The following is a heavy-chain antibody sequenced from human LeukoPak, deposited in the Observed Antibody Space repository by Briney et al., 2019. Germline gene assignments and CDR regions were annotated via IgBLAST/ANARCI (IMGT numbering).Heavy chain of an antibody. J-gene: IGHJ3*02. Sequence: SETLSPNCAVYGGSFSGYYWSWIRQPPGKGLEWIGEINHSGSTNYNPSLKRRGTISVDTAKNQFSLKLSSVTAADTAVYYCARGFVVVVAARGTRHAFDIWGQGTMVTVSS. CDR3: ARGFVVVVAARGTRHAFDI. CDR1: GGSFSGYY. CDR2: INHSGST. D-gene: IGHD2-15*01. V-gene: IGHV4-34*01.